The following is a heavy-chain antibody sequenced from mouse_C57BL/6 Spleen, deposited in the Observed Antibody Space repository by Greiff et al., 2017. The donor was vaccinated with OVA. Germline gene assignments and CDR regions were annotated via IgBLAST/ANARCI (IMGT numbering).Heavy chain of an antibody. CDR2: ISNGGGST. CDR1: GFTFSDYY. CDR3: AIQGQLRLDAMDY. D-gene: IGHD3-2*02. J-gene: IGHJ4*01. Sequence: EVQVVESGGGLVQPGGSLKLSCAASGFTFSDYYMYWVRQTPEKRLEWVAYISNGGGSTYYPDTVKGRFTISRDNAKNTLYLQMSRLKSEDTAMYYCAIQGQLRLDAMDYWGQGTSVTVSS. V-gene: IGHV5-12*01.